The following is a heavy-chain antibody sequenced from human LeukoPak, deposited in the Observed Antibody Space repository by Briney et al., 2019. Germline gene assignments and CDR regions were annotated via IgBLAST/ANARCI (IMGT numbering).Heavy chain of an antibody. CDR3: ARDSDSSGYYSGVFSAFDI. Sequence: PRASVKVSCKASGYTFTSYDINWVRQATGQGLEWMGWMNPNSGNTGYAQKFQGRVTITRNTSISTAYMELSSLRSEDTAVYYCARDSDSSGYYSGVFSAFDIWGQGTMVTVSS. D-gene: IGHD3-22*01. CDR1: GYTFTSYD. CDR2: MNPNSGNT. V-gene: IGHV1-8*03. J-gene: IGHJ3*02.